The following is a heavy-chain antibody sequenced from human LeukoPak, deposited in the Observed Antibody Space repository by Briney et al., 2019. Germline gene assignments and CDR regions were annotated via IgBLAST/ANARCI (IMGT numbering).Heavy chain of an antibody. CDR1: GGTFSSYA. CDR2: IIPIFGTA. CDR3: ASYDIVLMVYAYEYFQH. V-gene: IGHV1-69*05. D-gene: IGHD2-8*01. J-gene: IGHJ1*01. Sequence: SVKVSCKASGGTFSSYAISWVRQAPGQGLEWMGGIIPIFGTANYAQKFQGRVTITTDESTSTAYMELSSLRSEDTAVYYCASYDIVLMVYAYEYFQHWGQGTLVTVSS.